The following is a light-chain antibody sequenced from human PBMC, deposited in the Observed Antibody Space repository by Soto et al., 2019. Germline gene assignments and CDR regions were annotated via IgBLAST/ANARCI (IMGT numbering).Light chain of an antibody. J-gene: IGKJ2*01. CDR3: QQYDNSPGYT. Sequence: EIVLTQSPGTLSLSPGERATLSCRASQSVRSSYLAWYQQKPGQAPRLLIYGASGRATGIPDRFSGSGSGTDFTLTINRLEPEDLAVYYCQQYDNSPGYTFGQGTKLEIK. V-gene: IGKV3-20*01. CDR2: GAS. CDR1: QSVRSSY.